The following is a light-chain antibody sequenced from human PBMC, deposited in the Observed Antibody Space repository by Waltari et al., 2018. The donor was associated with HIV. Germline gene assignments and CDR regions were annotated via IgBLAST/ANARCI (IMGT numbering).Light chain of an antibody. CDR3: SSYAGSNNSV. Sequence: QSALTQPPSASGSPGQSVTISCTGTSSDVGGYNYVSWYQQHPGKAPKLMIYEVNKRPSVVPDRFSGSKSVNTASLTVSVLQAEDEADYYCSSYAGSNNSVFGGGTKLTVL. J-gene: IGLJ2*01. V-gene: IGLV2-8*01. CDR1: SSDVGGYNY. CDR2: EVN.